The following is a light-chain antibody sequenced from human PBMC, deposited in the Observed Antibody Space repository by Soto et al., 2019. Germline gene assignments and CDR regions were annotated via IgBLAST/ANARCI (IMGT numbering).Light chain of an antibody. CDR1: QSVSSY. V-gene: IGKV3-11*01. J-gene: IGKJ5*01. CDR2: DAS. CDR3: QQRSNWPSIT. Sequence: EIVLTQSPATLSLSPGERATLSCRASQSVSSYLAWYQQKPGQSPMLLIYDASTRAPGIPARFSGSGTGTDFTLTISSLEPEDSAVYHCQQRSNWPSITFVQGTRLEIK.